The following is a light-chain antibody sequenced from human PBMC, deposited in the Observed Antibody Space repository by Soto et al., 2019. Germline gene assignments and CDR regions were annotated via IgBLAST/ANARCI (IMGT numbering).Light chain of an antibody. CDR1: QSLTGR. V-gene: IGKV1-5*01. CDR2: DVS. Sequence: DIQMTQSPATLSDSIGDRVTLTCRASQSLTGRLAWYQQKPGRPPRLLIYDVSIWESGVPSRFSGSESGTDFTLTISSLRPDYFATFYYQQYKGSPYTFGQGTRLDI. CDR3: QQYKGSPYT. J-gene: IGKJ2*01.